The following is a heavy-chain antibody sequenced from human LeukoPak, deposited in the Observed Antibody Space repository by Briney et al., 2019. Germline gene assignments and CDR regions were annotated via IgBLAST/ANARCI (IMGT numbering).Heavy chain of an antibody. D-gene: IGHD3-10*01. CDR1: GGSISSYY. J-gene: IGHJ4*02. CDR2: IYYSGST. V-gene: IGHV4-59*08. CDR3: ARHALAGSFTFDY. Sequence: PSETLSLTCTVSGGSISSYYWSWIRQPPGEGLEWIGYIYYSGSTNYNPSLKSRVTISVDTFKNQFSLKLSSVTAADTAVYYCARHALAGSFTFDYWGQGTLVTVSS.